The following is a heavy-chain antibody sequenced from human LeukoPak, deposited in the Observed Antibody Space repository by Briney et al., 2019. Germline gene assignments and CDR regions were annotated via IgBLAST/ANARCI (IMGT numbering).Heavy chain of an antibody. J-gene: IGHJ3*02. CDR1: GDSISNYY. CDR2: IYYSGSA. V-gene: IGHV4-59*01. CDR3: ARLPGSTASCYAFDI. D-gene: IGHD2-2*01. Sequence: SETLSLTCTVSGDSISNYYWTWIRQPPGKGLEWIGYIYYSGSANYNPSLKSRVTISVDTSKTHFPLQLSSVTAADTAVYYCARLPGSTASCYAFDIWGQGAMVTVSS.